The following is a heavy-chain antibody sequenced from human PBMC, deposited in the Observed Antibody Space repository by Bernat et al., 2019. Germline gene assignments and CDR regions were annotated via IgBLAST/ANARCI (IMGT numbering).Heavy chain of an antibody. J-gene: IGHJ1*01. CDR2: IYSGGST. V-gene: IGHV3-53*02. CDR1: GFTVSSNY. D-gene: IGHD6-13*01. CDR3: ARGIAAAGWGYCQH. Sequence: EVQLVETGGGLIQPGGSLRLSCAASGFTVSSNYMSWVRQAPGKGLEWVSVIYSGGSTYYADSVKGRFTISRDNSKNTLYLQMNSLRAEDTAVYYCARGIAAAGWGYCQHWGQGTLVTVSS.